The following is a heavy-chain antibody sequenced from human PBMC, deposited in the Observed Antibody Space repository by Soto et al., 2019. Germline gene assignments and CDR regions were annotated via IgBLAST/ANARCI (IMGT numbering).Heavy chain of an antibody. D-gene: IGHD3-22*01. CDR3: ARGTYYYDSSGYFSGWFDP. Sequence: PSETLSLTCAVSGAYMRNDYYYWSWVRQKPGKDLEWIGHMHHSGRTHYNPSLKSRVAISVDTSKNQFSLYLNSVTAADTAVYYCARGTYYYDSSGYFSGWFDPWGQGTLVTVSS. CDR1: GAYMRNDYYY. V-gene: IGHV4-31*11. CDR2: MHHSGRT. J-gene: IGHJ5*02.